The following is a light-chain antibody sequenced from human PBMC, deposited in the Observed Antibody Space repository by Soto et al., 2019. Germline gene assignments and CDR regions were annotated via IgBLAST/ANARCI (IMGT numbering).Light chain of an antibody. Sequence: QSALTQPASVSGSPGQSITVSCTGSSSDVGTYNSVSWYQQHPGKAPKLIIYDVSNRPSGVSNRFSGSKSGNTASLTISGLQTEDEADYYCGSYTSSSSWVFGEGTKLTVL. CDR2: DVS. J-gene: IGLJ3*02. CDR1: SSDVGTYNS. CDR3: GSYTSSSSWV. V-gene: IGLV2-14*03.